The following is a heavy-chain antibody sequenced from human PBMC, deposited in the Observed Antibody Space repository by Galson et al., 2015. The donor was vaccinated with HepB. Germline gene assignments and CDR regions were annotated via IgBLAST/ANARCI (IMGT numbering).Heavy chain of an antibody. CDR2: ISYDGSNK. CDR1: GFTFSSYA. J-gene: IGHJ2*01. Sequence: SLRLSCAASGFTFSSYAMHWVRQAPGKGLEWVAVISYDGSNKYYADSVKGRFTISRDNSKNTLYLQMNSLRAEDTAVYYCARETAMVPGHFDLWGRGTLVTVSS. V-gene: IGHV3-30-3*01. D-gene: IGHD5-18*01. CDR3: ARETAMVPGHFDL.